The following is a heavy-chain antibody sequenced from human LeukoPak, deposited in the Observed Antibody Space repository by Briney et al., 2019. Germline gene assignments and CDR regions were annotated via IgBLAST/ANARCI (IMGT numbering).Heavy chain of an antibody. J-gene: IGHJ4*02. Sequence: PGGSLRLSCAASGITFSRSGMHWVRQAPGKGLEWVAFIYYDGSSKYYADSVKGRFTISRDNSKDTLYLQMNSLRAEDTAVYYCARGKGTTCIDSWGQGALVTVSS. CDR2: IYYDGSSK. D-gene: IGHD4-17*01. CDR3: ARGKGTTCIDS. CDR1: GITFSRSG. V-gene: IGHV3-33*01.